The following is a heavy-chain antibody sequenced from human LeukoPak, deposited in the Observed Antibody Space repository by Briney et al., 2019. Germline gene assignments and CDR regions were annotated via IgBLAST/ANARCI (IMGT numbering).Heavy chain of an antibody. Sequence: GGSLRLSCAASGFTFSSYWMSWVRQAPGKGLEWVANIKQDGSEKYYVDSVKSRFTISRDNAKNSLYLQMNSLRAEDTAVYYCARDLSSGYFDYWGQGTLVTVSS. D-gene: IGHD6-25*01. CDR1: GFTFSSYW. J-gene: IGHJ4*02. CDR2: IKQDGSEK. CDR3: ARDLSSGYFDY. V-gene: IGHV3-7*01.